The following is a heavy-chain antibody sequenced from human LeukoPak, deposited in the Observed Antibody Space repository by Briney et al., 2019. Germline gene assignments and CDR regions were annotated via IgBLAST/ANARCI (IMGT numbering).Heavy chain of an antibody. CDR1: GFTFSSYA. CDR3: AKDTRGSGSYCNY. CDR2: ISGSGGST. Sequence: PGGSLRLSXAASGFTFSSYAMSWVRQAPGKGLEWVSVISGSGGSTYYADSVKGRFTISRDNSKNTLYLQMNSLRAEDTAVYYCAKDTRGSGSYCNYWGQGTLVTVSS. J-gene: IGHJ4*02. D-gene: IGHD3-10*01. V-gene: IGHV3-23*01.